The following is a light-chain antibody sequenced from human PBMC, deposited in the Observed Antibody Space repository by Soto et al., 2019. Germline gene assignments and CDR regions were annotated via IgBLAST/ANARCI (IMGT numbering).Light chain of an antibody. Sequence: QSVLTQPPSVSAAPGQQVTIFCSGSISNIGDNYVSWYQHLPGTAPKLVVYNNDRRPSGIPGRFSGSKSGTSATLVITGLQTGDEADYYCGTWDDRLDGNYVFGTGTKLTVL. CDR2: NND. CDR3: GTWDDRLDGNYV. CDR1: ISNIGDNY. V-gene: IGLV1-51*01. J-gene: IGLJ1*01.